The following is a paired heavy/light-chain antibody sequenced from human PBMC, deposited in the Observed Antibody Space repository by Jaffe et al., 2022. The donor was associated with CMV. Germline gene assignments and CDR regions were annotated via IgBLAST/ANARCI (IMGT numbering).Light chain of an antibody. CDR3: QAWDSSTPHVV. J-gene: IGLJ2*01. CDR2: QDS. CDR1: KLGDKY. V-gene: IGLV3-1*01. Sequence: SYELTQPPSVSVSPGQTASITCSGDKLGDKYACWYQQKPGQSPVLVIYQDSKRPSGIPERFSGSNSGNTATLTISGTQAMDEADYYCQAWDSSTPHVVFGGGTKLTVL.
Heavy chain of an antibody. Sequence: QVQLQQWGAGLLKPSETLSLTCAVYGGSFSGYYWSWIRQPPGKGLEWIGEINHSGSTNYNPSLKSRVTISVDTSKNQFSLKLSSVTAADTAVYYCARGRLQYCSSTSCQDYYFDYWGQGTLVTVSS. D-gene: IGHD2-2*01. J-gene: IGHJ4*02. V-gene: IGHV4-34*01. CDR2: INHSGST. CDR1: GGSFSGYY. CDR3: ARGRLQYCSSTSCQDYYFDY.